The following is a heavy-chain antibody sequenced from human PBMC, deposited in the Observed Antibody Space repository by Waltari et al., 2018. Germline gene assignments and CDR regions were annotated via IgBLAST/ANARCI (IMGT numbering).Heavy chain of an antibody. J-gene: IGHJ6*02. CDR1: GFTFDDYA. D-gene: IGHD6-13*01. Sequence: EVRLVESGGGLVQPGRSLRLSCAASGFTFDDYAMHWVRQAPGRGLAWVSGINWNSGSIGYADSVKGRFTISRDNAKNSLYLQMNSLRAEDTALYYCAKDINQQLVGNYYYGMDVWGQGTTVTVSS. V-gene: IGHV3-9*01. CDR2: INWNSGSI. CDR3: AKDINQQLVGNYYYGMDV.